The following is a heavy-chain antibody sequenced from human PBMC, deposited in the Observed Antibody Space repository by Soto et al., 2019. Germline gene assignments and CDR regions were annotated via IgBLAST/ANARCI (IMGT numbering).Heavy chain of an antibody. V-gene: IGHV1-18*03. J-gene: IGHJ4*02. CDR2: ISAANVNT. D-gene: IGHD3-10*01. CDR1: GYTFTSYG. Sequence: ASVKVSCKASGYTFTSYGISWVRQDHGQGLGGMGWISAANVNTNYAQKLQGSVTMTTDTSTSTAYMELRSLRSDDMAVYYCARGIPMVRGVMLGYFDYLGQGTLDTVSS. CDR3: ARGIPMVRGVMLGYFDY.